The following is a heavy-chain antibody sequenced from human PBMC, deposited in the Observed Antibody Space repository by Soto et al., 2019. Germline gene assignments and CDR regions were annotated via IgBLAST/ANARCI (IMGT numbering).Heavy chain of an antibody. CDR1: GGSISSSSYY. CDR3: ARHNFGISRNWFDP. CDR2: IYYSGST. Sequence: TSETLSLTCTVSGGSISSSSYYWGWIRQPPGKGLEWIGSIYYSGSTYYNPSLKSRVTISVDTSKNQFSLKLSSVTAADTAVYYCARHNFGISRNWFDPWGQGTLVTVSS. D-gene: IGHD3-10*01. J-gene: IGHJ5*02. V-gene: IGHV4-39*01.